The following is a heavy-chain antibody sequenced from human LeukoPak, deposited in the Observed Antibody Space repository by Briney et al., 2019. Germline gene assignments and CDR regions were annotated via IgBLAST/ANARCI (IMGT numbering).Heavy chain of an antibody. D-gene: IGHD3-22*01. V-gene: IGHV1-69*01. CDR2: IIPVFGTA. J-gene: IGHJ4*02. CDR1: GGTFSSYA. CDR3: ARGWRSFTMIVVVLDY. Sequence: SVKVSCKASGGTFSSYAISWVRQAPGQGLEWMGGIIPVFGTANYAQKFQGRVTITADESTSTAYMELSSLRSEDTAVYYCARGWRSFTMIVVVLDYWGQGTLVTVPS.